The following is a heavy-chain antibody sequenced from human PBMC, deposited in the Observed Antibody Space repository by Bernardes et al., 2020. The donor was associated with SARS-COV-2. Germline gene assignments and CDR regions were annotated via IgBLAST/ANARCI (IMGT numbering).Heavy chain of an antibody. J-gene: IGHJ6*02. CDR1: GGSISNSNYY. CDR2: IYSSGSS. Sequence: WASLRLTCSVSGGSISNSNYYWGWIPQPNGKGLEWIRSIYSSGSSYYNPSLQSRVRASVDTSKNQFSLRLSFVTAADTAIYYCAGASCGIDCYIGGLRSWDYGMDVWGQGTTVTVSS. CDR3: AGASCGIDCYIGGLRSWDYGMDV. D-gene: IGHD2-21*01. V-gene: IGHV4-39*01.